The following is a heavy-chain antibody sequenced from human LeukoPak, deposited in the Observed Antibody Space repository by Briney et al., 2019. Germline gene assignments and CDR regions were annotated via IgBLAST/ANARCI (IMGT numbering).Heavy chain of an antibody. Sequence: GGSLRLSCAASGFTVSSNYMSWVRQAPGKGLEWVSVIYSGSRTYYADSVKGRFTISRDNSKNTVYIQMNSQRAEDTAVYYCARKTITTAGAFDIWGQGKMVTV. CDR2: IYSGSRT. CDR1: GFTVSSNY. D-gene: IGHD1/OR15-1a*01. V-gene: IGHV3-66*01. CDR3: ARKTITTAGAFDI. J-gene: IGHJ3*02.